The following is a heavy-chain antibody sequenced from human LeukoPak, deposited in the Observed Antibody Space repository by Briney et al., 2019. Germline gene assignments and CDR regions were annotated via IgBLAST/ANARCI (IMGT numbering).Heavy chain of an antibody. Sequence: GGSLRLSCAASGFTFSSYAMSWVRQAPGKGLEWVSAIGCSGSSTYYAGSLSGGFTISRDNYKNTLYLQMNSRRAEDTAVYYCAKSDTSGPTAHDYWGQGTLVTVSS. CDR1: GFTFSSYA. D-gene: IGHD3-22*01. V-gene: IGHV3-23*01. CDR3: AKSDTSGPTAHDY. J-gene: IGHJ4*02. CDR2: IGCSGSST.